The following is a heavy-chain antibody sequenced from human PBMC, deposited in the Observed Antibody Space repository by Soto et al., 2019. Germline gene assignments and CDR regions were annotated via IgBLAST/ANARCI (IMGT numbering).Heavy chain of an antibody. CDR2: INAGNGNT. V-gene: IGHV1-3*01. Sequence: ASVKVSCKASGYTFTSYAMHWGRQAPGQRLEWMGWINAGNGNTKYSQKFQGRVTITRDTSASTAYMELSSLRSEDTAVYYCARRAQPNYDFWSGYPAEYFQHWGQGTLVTVSS. J-gene: IGHJ1*01. CDR3: ARRAQPNYDFWSGYPAEYFQH. CDR1: GYTFTSYA. D-gene: IGHD3-3*01.